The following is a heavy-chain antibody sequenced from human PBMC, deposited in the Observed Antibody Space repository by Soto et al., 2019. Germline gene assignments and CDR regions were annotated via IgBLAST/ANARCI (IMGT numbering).Heavy chain of an antibody. CDR2: IYYSGST. V-gene: IGHV4-61*01. CDR3: ARVLIAVAGFYFDY. J-gene: IGHJ4*02. CDR1: GGSVSSGSYY. D-gene: IGHD6-19*01. Sequence: SETLSLTCTVSGGSVSSGSYYWSWIRQPPGKGLEWIGYIYYSGSTNYNPSLKSRVTISVDMSKNQFSLKLSSVTAADTAVYYCARVLIAVAGFYFDYWGQGTLVTVSS.